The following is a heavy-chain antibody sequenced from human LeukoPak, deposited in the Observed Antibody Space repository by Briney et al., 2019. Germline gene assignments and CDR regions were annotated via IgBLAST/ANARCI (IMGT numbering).Heavy chain of an antibody. J-gene: IGHJ3*02. CDR2: IKSETDGGTT. CDR1: GFTFSNAW. CDR3: AREGSGYADAFDI. V-gene: IGHV3-15*01. D-gene: IGHD5-12*01. Sequence: GGSLRLSCAASGFTFSNAWMSWVRQAPEKGLEWVGRIKSETDGGTTDYAAPVKGRFTISRDDSKNTLYLQMNSLRVEDTALYYCAREGSGYADAFDIWGQGTMVTVSS.